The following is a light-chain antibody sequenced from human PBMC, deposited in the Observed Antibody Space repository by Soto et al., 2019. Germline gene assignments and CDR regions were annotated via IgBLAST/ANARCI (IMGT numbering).Light chain of an antibody. CDR2: EVN. J-gene: IGLJ2*01. CDR1: SSDIGRFNH. V-gene: IGLV2-14*01. CDR3: SSYTTTDTLI. Sequence: QSALTQPASVSGSPGQSITISCSGGSSDIGRFNHVSWYQQHPGKAPKVMIYEVNNRPSGVSDRFSGSKSGNTASLTISGLQTEDEADYYCSSYTTTDTLIFCGGTKVTVL.